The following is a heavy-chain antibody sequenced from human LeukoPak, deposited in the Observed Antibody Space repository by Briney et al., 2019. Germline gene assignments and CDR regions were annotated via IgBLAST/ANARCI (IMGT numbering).Heavy chain of an antibody. CDR1: EFTVSSNY. CDR3: ARDLLTGFDY. Sequence: PGGSLRLSCAASEFTVSSNYMSWVRQAPGKGLEWVSVIYSGGSTYYADSVKGRFTISRDNSKNTLYLQMNSLRAEDTAVYYCARDLLTGFDYWGQGTLVTVSS. J-gene: IGHJ4*02. D-gene: IGHD3-9*01. CDR2: IYSGGST. V-gene: IGHV3-66*01.